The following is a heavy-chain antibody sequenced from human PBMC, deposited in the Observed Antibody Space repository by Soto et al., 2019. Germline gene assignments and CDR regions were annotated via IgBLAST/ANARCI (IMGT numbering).Heavy chain of an antibody. J-gene: IGHJ4*02. CDR2: IKSKADGETT. V-gene: IGHV3-15*01. CDR3: TTGWAGGPNN. CDR1: GFTFSNAY. Sequence: EVQLVESGGGLVEPGGSLRLSCAASGFTFSNAYLSWVRQAPGEGLEWVGRIKSKADGETTYYPAPVKGRFTISRDDSENTLYLQMDSLKTEDSALYYCTTGWAGGPNNWGQGTLVTVSS. D-gene: IGHD6-19*01.